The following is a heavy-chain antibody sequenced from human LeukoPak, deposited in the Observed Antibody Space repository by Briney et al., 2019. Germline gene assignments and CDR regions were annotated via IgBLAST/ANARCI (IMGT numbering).Heavy chain of an antibody. V-gene: IGHV4-59*01. D-gene: IGHD3-10*01. J-gene: IGHJ4*02. CDR2: VYYSGST. Sequence: PSETLSLTCTVSGGSISTYYWSWIRQPPGKGLEWIGYVYYSGSTNYNPSLKSRVTISVDTSKNQFSLKLSSVTAADTAVYSCGGDRGSMIRGDHGVDFWGQGTLVTVSS. CDR3: GGDRGSMIRGDHGVDF. CDR1: GGSISTYY.